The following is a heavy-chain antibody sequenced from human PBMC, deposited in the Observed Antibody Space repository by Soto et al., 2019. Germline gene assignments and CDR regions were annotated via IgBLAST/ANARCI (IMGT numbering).Heavy chain of an antibody. D-gene: IGHD6-13*01. CDR3: TRDASRDSSARGWFDP. J-gene: IGHJ5*02. CDR2: ISSNSAYI. CDR1: GFTFRSFT. V-gene: IGHV3-21*01. Sequence: GGSLRLSCADSGFTFRSFTMNWFRQAPGKGLEWVSTISSNSAYIYYTDALRGRFTISRDNAKNSLHLQMNSLRAEDTAVYYCTRDASRDSSARGWFDPWGPGTLVTV.